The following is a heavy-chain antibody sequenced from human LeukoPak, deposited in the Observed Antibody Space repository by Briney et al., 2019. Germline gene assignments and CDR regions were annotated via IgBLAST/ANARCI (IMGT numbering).Heavy chain of an antibody. Sequence: GGSLRFSCAASGFSVSSNYMNWVRQAPGKGLEWVSIIYSGGTTYYADSVKGRFTISRDNSKNTLYLQMNSPRAEDTAVYYCAKDRGGYSYGYDAFDIWGQGTMVTVSS. CDR3: AKDRGGYSYGYDAFDI. V-gene: IGHV3-53*01. CDR2: IYSGGTT. J-gene: IGHJ3*02. CDR1: GFSVSSNY. D-gene: IGHD5-18*01.